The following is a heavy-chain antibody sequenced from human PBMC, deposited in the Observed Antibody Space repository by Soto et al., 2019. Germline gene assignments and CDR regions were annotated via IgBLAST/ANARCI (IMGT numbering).Heavy chain of an antibody. J-gene: IGHJ4*02. V-gene: IGHV3-30-3*01. CDR3: ARDLNPYIAVAGTVTY. D-gene: IGHD6-19*01. CDR2: ISYDGSNK. CDR1: GFTFSSYA. Sequence: GGSLRLSCAASGFTFSSYAMHWVRQAPGKGLEWVAVISYDGSNKYYADSVKGRFTISRDNSKNTLYMQMNSLRAEDTAVYYCARDLNPYIAVAGTVTYWGQGTLVTVSS.